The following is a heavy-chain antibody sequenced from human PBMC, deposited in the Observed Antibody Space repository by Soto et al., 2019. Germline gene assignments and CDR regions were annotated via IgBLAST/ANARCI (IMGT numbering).Heavy chain of an antibody. J-gene: IGHJ6*02. Sequence: PGGSLRLSCAASGFTFSSYAMHGVRQAPGKGLEWVAVISYDGSNKYYADSVKGRFTISRDNSKNTLYLQMNSLRAEDTAVYYCAIGAGLRFLAWLPNWTYGMDVWGQGTTVTV. CDR2: ISYDGSNK. D-gene: IGHD3-3*01. CDR3: AIGAGLRFLAWLPNWTYGMDV. CDR1: GFTFSSYA. V-gene: IGHV3-30-3*01.